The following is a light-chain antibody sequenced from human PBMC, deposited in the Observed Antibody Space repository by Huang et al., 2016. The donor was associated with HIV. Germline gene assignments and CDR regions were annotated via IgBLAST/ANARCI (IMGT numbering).Light chain of an antibody. CDR3: MQTLRAAT. V-gene: IGKV2D-29*02. J-gene: IGKJ1*01. Sequence: IMMTQAPLSLSVSPGQPASISCNSSQSLLHTDGKTYLYWYFQKPGQSPQLLIYEVANRFSGVSDRCSGSGSGTDFTLKISRVEAGDVGLYYCMQTLRAATFGQGTKVEIK. CDR1: QSLLHTDGKTY. CDR2: EVA.